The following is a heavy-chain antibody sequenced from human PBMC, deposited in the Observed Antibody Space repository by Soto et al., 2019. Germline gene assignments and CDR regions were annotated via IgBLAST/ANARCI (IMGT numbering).Heavy chain of an antibody. J-gene: IGHJ4*02. V-gene: IGHV4-31*03. Sequence: LSLTCTVSGDSISSGGYFWTWIRQHPGKGLEWIGYIYYSGRAYSKPSLKSRLTISVDTSRNQFFLKLTSVTAADTAVYYCARGGPPDYWGQGTLVTVSS. CDR2: IYYSGRA. CDR3: ARGGPPDY. CDR1: GDSISSGGYF.